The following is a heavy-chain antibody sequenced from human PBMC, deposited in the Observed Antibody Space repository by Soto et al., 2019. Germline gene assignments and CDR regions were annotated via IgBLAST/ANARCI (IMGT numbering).Heavy chain of an antibody. D-gene: IGHD1-26*01. J-gene: IGHJ4*02. CDR2: INPGTGNR. V-gene: IGHV1-3*01. CDR1: GYSFTTYA. CDR3: ARKAFGVEGDSGVFDH. Sequence: QVQVVQSGTEVKQPGASVKVACKTSGYSFTTYAIHWVRQAPGQSLEWMGWINPGTGNRRFSQKFQGRITITADTSQSTAYMELNSLRAEDTAVYYCARKAFGVEGDSGVFDHWGQGTLVSVSS.